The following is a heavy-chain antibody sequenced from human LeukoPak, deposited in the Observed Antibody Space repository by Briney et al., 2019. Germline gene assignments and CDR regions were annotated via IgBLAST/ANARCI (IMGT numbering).Heavy chain of an antibody. D-gene: IGHD6-13*01. CDR2: ISYDSYNI. CDR1: GFTFGNYA. CDR3: AGGYQVPSGYDH. Sequence: HPGMSLRLSCAASGFTFGNYAFHWVRQSPGKGLEWVASISYDSYNIYYEDSVKGRFTLSRDNSENTLYLQMNSLRLDDTAIYYCAGGYQVPSGYDHWGQGTPVTVSS. J-gene: IGHJ4*02. V-gene: IGHV3-30-3*01.